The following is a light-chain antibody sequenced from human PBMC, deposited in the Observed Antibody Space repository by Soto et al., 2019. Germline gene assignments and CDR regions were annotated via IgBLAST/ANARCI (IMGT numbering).Light chain of an antibody. CDR2: DDS. CDR1: RIGSKS. CDR3: QVWDSRDDHRV. J-gene: IGLJ2*01. Sequence: SYELTQPPSVSVAPGQTARITCGGNRIGSKSVHWFQQKPGQAPVLVVHDDSDRPSGIPERFSGSNSGGTATLTISRVEAGGEADYYCQVWDSRDDHRVFGGGTKVTVL. V-gene: IGLV3-21*02.